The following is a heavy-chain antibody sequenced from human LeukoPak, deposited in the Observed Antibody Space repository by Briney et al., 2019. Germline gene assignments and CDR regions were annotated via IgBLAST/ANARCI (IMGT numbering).Heavy chain of an antibody. CDR3: ANRRNDYGDYVDYFDY. V-gene: IGHV3-23*01. CDR2: ISGSGGST. Sequence: QPGGSLRLSCAASGFTFSSYAMSWVRQAPGKGLEWVSAISGSGGSTYYADSVEGRFTISRDSSKNTLYLQMNSLRAGDTAVYYCANRRNDYGDYVDYFDYWGQGTLVTVSS. D-gene: IGHD4-17*01. J-gene: IGHJ4*02. CDR1: GFTFSSYA.